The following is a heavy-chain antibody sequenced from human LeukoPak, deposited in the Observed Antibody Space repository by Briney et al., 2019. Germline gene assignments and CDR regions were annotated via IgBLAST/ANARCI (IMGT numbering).Heavy chain of an antibody. Sequence: SETLSLTCTVSGGSISIGTYYWSWIRQPPGKGLEWIGYIYYSGSTNYNPSLKSRVTISVDTSKNQFSLKLSSVTAADTAVYYCARHSVDTAGDYWGQGTLVTVSS. CDR2: IYYSGST. CDR1: GGSISIGTYY. CDR3: ARHSVDTAGDY. V-gene: IGHV4-61*01. D-gene: IGHD5-18*01. J-gene: IGHJ4*02.